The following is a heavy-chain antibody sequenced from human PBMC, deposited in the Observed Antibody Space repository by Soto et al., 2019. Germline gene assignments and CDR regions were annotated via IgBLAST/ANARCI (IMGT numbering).Heavy chain of an antibody. J-gene: IGHJ6*02. D-gene: IGHD2-2*01. Sequence: SDPLSLTCPLSGCPISSCNCSGNRHSPGKRLEWNGYIYYSGSTNYNHSLKSRVTISVDTSKNQFSLKLSSVTAADTAVYYCARVSQSGYCSSNSCYVHYYYYYGMDVWGQGTTVTVSS. CDR1: GCPISSCN. CDR3: ARVSQSGYCSSNSCYVHYYYYYGMDV. CDR2: IYYSGST. V-gene: IGHV4-59*07.